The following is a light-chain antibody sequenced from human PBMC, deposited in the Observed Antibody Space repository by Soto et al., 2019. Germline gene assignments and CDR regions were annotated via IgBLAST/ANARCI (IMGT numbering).Light chain of an antibody. CDR3: QQYNSFPQT. V-gene: IGKV1-8*01. CDR1: QVITNY. Sequence: AIRMTQSPSSFSASTGDRVTIICRATQVITNYLAWYQQKPVKAPKLLIYRASVLESGVPSRFIGGGSGTNFSLIISYLQSEDFATYYCQQYNSFPQTFGQGTKLEIK. CDR2: RAS. J-gene: IGKJ2*01.